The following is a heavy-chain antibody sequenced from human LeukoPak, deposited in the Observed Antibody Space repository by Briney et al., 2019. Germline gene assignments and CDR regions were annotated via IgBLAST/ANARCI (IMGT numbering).Heavy chain of an antibody. D-gene: IGHD2-2*02. V-gene: IGHV3-66*01. CDR3: ASVHIPTGVDY. CDR1: GFTVSSNY. Sequence: GGSLRLSCAASGFTVSSNYMSWVRQAPGKGLEWVSVIYSGGSTYYADSVKGRFTISRDNSKNTPYLQMNSLRAEDTAVYYCASVHIPTGVDYWGQGTLVTVSS. CDR2: IYSGGST. J-gene: IGHJ4*02.